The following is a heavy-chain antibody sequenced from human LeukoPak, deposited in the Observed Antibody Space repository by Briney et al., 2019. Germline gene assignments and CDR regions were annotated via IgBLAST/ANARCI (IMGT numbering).Heavy chain of an antibody. V-gene: IGHV4-4*07. Sequence: PAGTLSLSCTVSGVSISSYYMSWVRQPAGKGLEWIGRIYTSGSTNYNPSLKSRVTMSVDTSNNQFSLKLSSVTAADTAVYYCAADSGYFDYWGQGNLVTVSS. CDR3: AADSGYFDY. D-gene: IGHD1-26*01. CDR2: IYTSGST. CDR1: GVSISSYY. J-gene: IGHJ4*02.